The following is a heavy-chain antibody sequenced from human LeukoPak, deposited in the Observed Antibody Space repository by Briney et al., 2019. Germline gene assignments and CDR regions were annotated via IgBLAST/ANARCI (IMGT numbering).Heavy chain of an antibody. V-gene: IGHV3-21*01. D-gene: IGHD2-2*01. CDR1: GFTFSSYI. J-gene: IGHJ4*02. CDR2: ISSSSSYI. CDR3: ASVGYCSSTSCYRYFDY. Sequence: GGSLRLSCAASGFTFSSYIMNWVRQAPGKGLEWVSSISSSSSYIYYADSVKGRFTISRDNAKNSLYLQMNSLRAEDTAVYYCASVGYCSSTSCYRYFDYWGQGTLVTVSS.